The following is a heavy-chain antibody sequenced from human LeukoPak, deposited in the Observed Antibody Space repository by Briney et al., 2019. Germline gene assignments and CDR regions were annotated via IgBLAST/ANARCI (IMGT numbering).Heavy chain of an antibody. Sequence: TGGSLRLSCAASGFTFSSYAMSWVRQAPGKGLVWVSRIANDVTTTSYADSVRGRFTISRDNAKSTLYLQMNSLRAEDTAVYYCAREYWGSSFDYWGQGTLVSVSS. CDR2: IANDVTTT. V-gene: IGHV3-74*01. CDR1: GFTFSSYA. CDR3: AREYWGSSFDY. D-gene: IGHD2-15*01. J-gene: IGHJ4*02.